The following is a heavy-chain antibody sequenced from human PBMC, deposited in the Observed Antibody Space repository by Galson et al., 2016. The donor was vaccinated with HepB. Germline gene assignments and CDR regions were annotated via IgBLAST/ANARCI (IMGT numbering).Heavy chain of an antibody. CDR2: IRRSGTYT. Sequence: SLRLSCAGSGYTFSDFDMTWIRKAPGKGLEWVSDIRRSGTYTKYAESVKGRFTISRDNAKNSLFLQMNSLRVEDTAVYYCARPATSTRCYHCFDHWGQGTLVTVSS. D-gene: IGHD2-2*01. J-gene: IGHJ4*02. V-gene: IGHV3-11*06. CDR1: GYTFSDFD. CDR3: ARPATSTRCYHCFDH.